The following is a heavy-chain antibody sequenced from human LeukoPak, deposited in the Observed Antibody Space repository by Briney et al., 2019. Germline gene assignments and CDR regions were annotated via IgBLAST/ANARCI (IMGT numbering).Heavy chain of an antibody. Sequence: PSETLSLTCAVYNGSFSGYYWNWIRQPPGKGLEWIGEINHSGSTNYNPSLKSRVTISVDTSKKQFSLKLSSVTAADTAVYYCARLRLGELSSGFDYWGQGTLVTVSS. CDR2: INHSGST. J-gene: IGHJ4*02. CDR3: ARLRLGELSSGFDY. V-gene: IGHV4-34*01. CDR1: NGSFSGYY. D-gene: IGHD3-16*02.